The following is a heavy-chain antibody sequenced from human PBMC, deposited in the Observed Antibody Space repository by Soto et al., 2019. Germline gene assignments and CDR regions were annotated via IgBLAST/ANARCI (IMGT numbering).Heavy chain of an antibody. CDR3: ANSRRYFAAGSFDC. CDR1: GFTFSSYG. D-gene: IGHD3-9*01. J-gene: IGHJ4*02. Sequence: HPGGSLRLSCAASGFTFSSYGMHWVRQAPGKGLEWVAVISYDGSNKYYADSVKGRFTISRDNSKNTLYLQMNSLRAEDTAVYYCANSRRYFAAGSFDCWGQGXLVTVYS. CDR2: ISYDGSNK. V-gene: IGHV3-30*18.